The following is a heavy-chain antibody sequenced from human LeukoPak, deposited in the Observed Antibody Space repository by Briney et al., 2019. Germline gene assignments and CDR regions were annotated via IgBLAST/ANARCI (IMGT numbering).Heavy chain of an antibody. CDR3: AKDTQGNYYYGMDV. V-gene: IGHV3-9*01. CDR2: ISWNSGSI. CDR1: GFTFDDYA. J-gene: IGHJ6*02. Sequence: GGSLRLSCAASGFTFDDYAMHWVRQAPGKGLEWVSGISWNSGSIGYADSVKGRFTISRDNAKNSLYLQMNSLRAEDTALYYCAKDTQGNYYYGMDVWGQGTTVTVSS.